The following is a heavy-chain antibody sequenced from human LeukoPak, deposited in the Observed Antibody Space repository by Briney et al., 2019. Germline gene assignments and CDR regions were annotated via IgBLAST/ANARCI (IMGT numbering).Heavy chain of an antibody. Sequence: SETLSLTCTVSGGSVSSGSYYWSWIRQPPGKGLEWIGYIYYSGSTYYNPSLKSRVTISVDTSKNQFSLKLSSVTAADTAVYYCASHGSGSYGFDYWGQGTLVTVSS. D-gene: IGHD3-10*01. CDR1: GGSVSSGSYY. J-gene: IGHJ4*02. V-gene: IGHV4-30-4*08. CDR3: ASHGSGSYGFDY. CDR2: IYYSGST.